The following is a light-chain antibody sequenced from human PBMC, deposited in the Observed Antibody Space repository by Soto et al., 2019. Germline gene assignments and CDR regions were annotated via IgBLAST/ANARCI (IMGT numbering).Light chain of an antibody. J-gene: IGKJ4*01. CDR1: QGISNH. V-gene: IGKV1-17*03. Sequence: DIQMTQSPSAMSASVGDRVTITCRASQGISNHLACFQQKPGTVPKRLMSAASSLQSGVPSRFSGSGSGTEFAIKISSLQPEDFAPKYCLQQTIYPHTFGG. CDR3: LQQTIYPHT. CDR2: AAS.